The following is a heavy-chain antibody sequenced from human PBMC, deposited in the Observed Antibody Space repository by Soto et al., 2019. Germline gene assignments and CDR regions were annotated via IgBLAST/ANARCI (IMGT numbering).Heavy chain of an antibody. D-gene: IGHD2-2*01. CDR1: GFTFSTYS. Sequence: EVQLVESGGGLVKPGGSLRLSCTASGFTFSTYSMNWVRQAPGKGLEWVSSISPSSSYIYYADSVKGRFTISRDNAKNSLYLQRNRLRAEDTAVYYCARGYQEGVVVVPADSDYWGQGTLVTVSS. CDR3: ARGYQEGVVVVPADSDY. CDR2: ISPSSSYI. V-gene: IGHV3-21*01. J-gene: IGHJ4*02.